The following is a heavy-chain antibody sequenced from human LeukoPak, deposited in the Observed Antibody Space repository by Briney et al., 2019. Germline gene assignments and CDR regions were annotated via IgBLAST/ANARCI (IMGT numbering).Heavy chain of an antibody. Sequence: SVKVSCKASGYTFTSYDINWVRQATGQGLEWMGGIIPIFGTANYAQKFQGRVTITADESTSTAYMELSSLRSEDTAVYYCASSSGWYCFDYWGQGTLVTVSS. CDR1: GYTFTSYD. D-gene: IGHD6-19*01. CDR3: ASSSGWYCFDY. J-gene: IGHJ4*02. CDR2: IIPIFGTA. V-gene: IGHV1-69*13.